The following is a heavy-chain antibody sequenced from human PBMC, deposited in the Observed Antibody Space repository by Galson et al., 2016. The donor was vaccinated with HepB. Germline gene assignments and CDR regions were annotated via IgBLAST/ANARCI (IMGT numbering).Heavy chain of an antibody. CDR3: TTDARRAIYNYGQKRDF. Sequence: SLRLSCAVSGFTFTNAWMTWVRQAPGRGLEWVGRIRGHADYGTADYAAPVTGRFTISRDDSKNTLYLQMNSLKSEDTAVYYCTTDARRAIYNYGQKRDFWGQGTLVTVSS. V-gene: IGHV3-15*01. D-gene: IGHD5-24*01. CDR1: GFTFTNAW. CDR2: IRGHADYGTA. J-gene: IGHJ4*02.